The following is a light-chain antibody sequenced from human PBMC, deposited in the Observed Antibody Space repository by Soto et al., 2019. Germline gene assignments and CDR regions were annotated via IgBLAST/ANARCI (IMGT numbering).Light chain of an antibody. J-gene: IGLJ1*01. CDR3: QSYDSSLSGYV. CDR2: GNS. Sequence: QSALTQPASVSGSPGQSITISCTGTSSNVGSYKLVSWYQQHPGKAPKLLIYGNSNRPSGVPDRFSGSKSGTSASLAITGLQAEDEADYYCQSYDSSLSGYVFGTGTKVTVL. CDR1: SSNVGSYKL. V-gene: IGLV2-14*02.